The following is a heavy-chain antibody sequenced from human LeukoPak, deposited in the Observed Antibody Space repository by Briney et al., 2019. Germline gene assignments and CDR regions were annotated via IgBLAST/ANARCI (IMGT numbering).Heavy chain of an antibody. CDR3: ARVLRSNWNYEFAY. J-gene: IGHJ4*02. Sequence: SETLSLTCSVSGGSISDYYWNWIRQPPGKGLEWIGYIFYSGSTDYNPSLKSRVSISVDTSKNQFSLKLSSVTAADTAVYYCARVLRSNWNYEFAYWGQGTLVTVSS. CDR1: GGSISDYY. D-gene: IGHD1-7*01. CDR2: IFYSGST. V-gene: IGHV4-59*01.